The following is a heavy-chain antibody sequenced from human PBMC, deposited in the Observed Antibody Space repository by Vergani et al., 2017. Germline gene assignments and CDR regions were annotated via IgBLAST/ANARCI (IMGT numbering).Heavy chain of an antibody. J-gene: IGHJ5*02. CDR3: ATLSPGTYYYGSGDWFDP. D-gene: IGHD3-10*01. CDR2: INHSGST. Sequence: QVQLQQWGAGLLKPSETLSLTCAVYGGSFSGYYWSWIRQPPGKGLEWIGEINHSGSTNYNPSPKSRVTIPVDTSKNQFSRELSSVTAADTDVYYCATLSPGTYYYGSGDWFDPWGQGTLVTVSS. V-gene: IGHV4-34*01. CDR1: GGSFSGYY.